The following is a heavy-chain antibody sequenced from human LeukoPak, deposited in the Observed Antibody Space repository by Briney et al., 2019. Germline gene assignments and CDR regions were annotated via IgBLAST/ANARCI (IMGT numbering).Heavy chain of an antibody. V-gene: IGHV5-51*01. CDR1: GYSFPNYW. Sequence: GESLKISCKGSGYSFPNYWIGWVRQMPGKGLEWMGIVYPGDSDTTYKPSFQGQVTISADKSISTAYLQWSSLKASDTAMYYCATLSGYFPGYFDYWGQGTLVTVSS. D-gene: IGHD3-22*01. CDR3: ATLSGYFPGYFDY. CDR2: VYPGDSDT. J-gene: IGHJ4*02.